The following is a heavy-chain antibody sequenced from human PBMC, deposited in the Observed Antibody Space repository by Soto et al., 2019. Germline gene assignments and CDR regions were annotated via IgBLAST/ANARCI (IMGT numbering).Heavy chain of an antibody. V-gene: IGHV5-51*01. D-gene: IGHD5-18*01. CDR1: GFSFNNYW. Sequence: GESPKISCKASGFSFNNYWIGWVRQMPGKGLEWMGIIYPGDSDTKYSPSFQGQVTISADKSTSTAYLQWSSLKASDTAMYYCARRGGYRYGFGYWGQGTLVTVSS. CDR2: IYPGDSDT. CDR3: ARRGGYRYGFGY. J-gene: IGHJ4*02.